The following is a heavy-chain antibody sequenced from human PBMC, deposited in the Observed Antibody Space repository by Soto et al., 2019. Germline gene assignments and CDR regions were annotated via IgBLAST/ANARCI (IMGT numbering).Heavy chain of an antibody. J-gene: IGHJ4*02. CDR3: ARGGSFQDY. Sequence: QVQLQESGPGLVKPSETLSLTCTVSGGSISNYYWSWIRQPPGKGLVWIGYIYYSGSTNYNPSLTSRVTISVDTSKNQFSLKLSSVTAADTAVYYCARGGSFQDYWGQGTLVTVSP. CDR2: IYYSGST. D-gene: IGHD2-15*01. CDR1: GGSISNYY. V-gene: IGHV4-59*01.